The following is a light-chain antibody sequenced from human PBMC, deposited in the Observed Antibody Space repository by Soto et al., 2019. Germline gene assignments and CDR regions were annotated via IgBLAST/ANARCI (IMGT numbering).Light chain of an antibody. CDR2: AAS. V-gene: IGKV1-39*01. CDR3: QPCYSTPRT. CDR1: QSISSY. Sequence: DIQMTQSPSSLSASVGDRVTITCRASQSISSYLNWYQQKPGKAPKLLIYAASSLQSGVPSRFSGSGSGTDFTLTISSLQPDDFATYYCQPCYSTPRTFGQGTKVEIK. J-gene: IGKJ1*01.